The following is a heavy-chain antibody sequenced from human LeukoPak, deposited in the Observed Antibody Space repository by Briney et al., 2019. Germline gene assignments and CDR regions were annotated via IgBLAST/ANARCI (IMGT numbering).Heavy chain of an antibody. D-gene: IGHD3-10*01. Sequence: GVLRLSCAASGFTFSSYAMSWVRQAPGKGLEWVSAISGSGGSTYYADSVKGRFTISRDNSKNTLYLQMNSLRAEDTAVYYCARTRGYGSGSYFDYWGQGTLVTVSS. V-gene: IGHV3-23*01. J-gene: IGHJ4*02. CDR3: ARTRGYGSGSYFDY. CDR1: GFTFSSYA. CDR2: ISGSGGST.